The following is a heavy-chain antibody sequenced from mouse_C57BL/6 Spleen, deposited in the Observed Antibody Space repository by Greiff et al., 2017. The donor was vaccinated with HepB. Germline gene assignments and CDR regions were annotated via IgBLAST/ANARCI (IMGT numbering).Heavy chain of an antibody. CDR2: ISYDGSN. Sequence: DVQLQESGPGLVKPSQSLSLTCSVTGYSITSGYYWNWIRQFPGNKLEWMGYISYDGSNNYNPSLKNRISITRDTSKNQFFLKLNSVTTEDTATYYCAPIYDGYYRFAYWGQGTLVTVSA. V-gene: IGHV3-6*01. J-gene: IGHJ3*01. D-gene: IGHD2-3*01. CDR3: APIYDGYYRFAY. CDR1: GYSITSGYY.